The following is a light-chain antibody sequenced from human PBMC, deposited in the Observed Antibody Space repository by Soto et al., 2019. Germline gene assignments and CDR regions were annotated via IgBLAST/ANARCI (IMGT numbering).Light chain of an antibody. CDR1: QSVRSGH. Sequence: IVLTQSPGTLSLSPGERATLSCRASQSVRSGHLAWYQQKPGQAPRLFIDGASYRVPVIPDRFSGGGSGTDFTLTISRLEPEDFAVYYCQQYGTAPFTFGQGTKVDIK. J-gene: IGKJ2*01. CDR3: QQYGTAPFT. CDR2: GAS. V-gene: IGKV3-20*01.